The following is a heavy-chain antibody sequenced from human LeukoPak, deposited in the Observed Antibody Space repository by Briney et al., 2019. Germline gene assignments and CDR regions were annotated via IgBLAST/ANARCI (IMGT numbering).Heavy chain of an antibody. CDR1: EYTFIGYY. Sequence: ASVKVSCKASEYTFIGYYMYWVRQAPGQGLEWMGWINPHSGDTRYAQKFQGRVTMTRDTSINTAYMELSSLRSDDTAVYYCARGVGSGWYFDLWGRGTLVTVSS. D-gene: IGHD3-10*01. J-gene: IGHJ2*01. CDR3: ARGVGSGWYFDL. CDR2: INPHSGDT. V-gene: IGHV1-2*02.